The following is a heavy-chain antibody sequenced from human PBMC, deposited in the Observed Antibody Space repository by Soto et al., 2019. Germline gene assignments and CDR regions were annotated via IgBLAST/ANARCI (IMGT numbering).Heavy chain of an antibody. CDR3: ARHDEDIVVVVAAMREFDY. V-gene: IGHV1-69*13. Sequence: VASVKVSCKASGGAFSSYAISWVLQAPGQGLEWMGGIIPIFGKANYAQKFQGRVTITADESTSTAYMELSSLRSEDTAMYYCARHDEDIVVVVAAMREFDYWGQGTLVTVSS. CDR2: IIPIFGKA. CDR1: GGAFSSYA. D-gene: IGHD2-15*01. J-gene: IGHJ4*02.